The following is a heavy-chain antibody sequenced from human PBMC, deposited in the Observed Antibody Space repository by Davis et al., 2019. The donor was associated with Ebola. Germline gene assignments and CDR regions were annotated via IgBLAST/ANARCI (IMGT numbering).Heavy chain of an antibody. CDR2: IYPGDSDT. V-gene: IGHV5-51*01. J-gene: IGHJ4*02. CDR1: GYSFTSYW. Sequence: PGGSLSLSCKGSGYSFTSYWIGWVRQMPGKGLEWMGIIYPGDSDTRYSPSFQGQVTISADKSISTAYLQWSSLKASDTAMYYCARRIHSGWNAVDYWGQGTLVTVSS. D-gene: IGHD6-19*01. CDR3: ARRIHSGWNAVDY.